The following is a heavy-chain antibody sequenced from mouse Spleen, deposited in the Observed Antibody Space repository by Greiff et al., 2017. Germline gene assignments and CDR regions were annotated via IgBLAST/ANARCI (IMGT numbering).Heavy chain of an antibody. CDR2: INPNYGTT. J-gene: IGHJ4*01. Sequence: VQLKQSGPELVKPGASVKISCKASGYSFTDYNMNWVKQSNGKSLEWIGVINPNYGTTSYNQKFKGKATLTVDQSSSTAYMQLNSLTSEDSAVYYCARERLYGLRGAMDYWGQGTSVTVSS. V-gene: IGHV1-39*01. CDR3: ARERLYGLRGAMDY. CDR1: GYSFTDYN. D-gene: IGHD1-1*01.